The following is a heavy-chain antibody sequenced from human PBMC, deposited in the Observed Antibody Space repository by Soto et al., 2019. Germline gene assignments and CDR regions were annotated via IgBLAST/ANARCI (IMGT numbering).Heavy chain of an antibody. D-gene: IGHD3-10*01. CDR1: GFTFSSYD. Sequence: LRLSCAASGFTFSSYDMHWVRQATGKGLEWVSAIGTAGDTYYPGSVKGRFTISRENAKNSLYLQMNSLRAGDTAVYYCAREITMVRGATLGMDVWGQGTTVTVSS. CDR3: AREITMVRGATLGMDV. CDR2: IGTAGDT. J-gene: IGHJ6*02. V-gene: IGHV3-13*01.